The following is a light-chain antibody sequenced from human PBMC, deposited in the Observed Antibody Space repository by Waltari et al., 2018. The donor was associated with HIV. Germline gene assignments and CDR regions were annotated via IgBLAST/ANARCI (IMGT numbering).Light chain of an antibody. CDR2: RDS. V-gene: IGLV3-9*01. CDR3: QVWDSSTGV. J-gene: IGLJ2*01. CDR1: NIGRKN. Sequence: SYELTQPLSVSVALGQTARLTCWGHNIGRKNVHRYQHKPGLAPVLVIYRDSNRPSGIPERFSASNSGNTATLTISRAQAGDEADYYCQVWDSSTGVFGGGTKLTVL.